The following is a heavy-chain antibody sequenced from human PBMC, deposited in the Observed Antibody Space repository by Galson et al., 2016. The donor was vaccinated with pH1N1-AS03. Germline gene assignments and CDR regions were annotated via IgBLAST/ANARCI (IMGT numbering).Heavy chain of an antibody. CDR3: AGMQLGALHF. Sequence: CAISGDSVSSHSAAWNWIRLSPSRGLEWLGRTYYRSRWKIDYAVSVKSRIIINPDTSKNQFSLQLNSVTPEDTAIYYCAGMQLGALHFWGRGTLVTVSS. D-gene: IGHD7-27*01. J-gene: IGHJ4*02. CDR2: TYYRSRWKI. V-gene: IGHV6-1*01. CDR1: GDSVSSHSAA.